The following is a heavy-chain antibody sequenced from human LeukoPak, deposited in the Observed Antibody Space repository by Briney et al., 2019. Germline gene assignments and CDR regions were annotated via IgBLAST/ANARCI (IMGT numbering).Heavy chain of an antibody. CDR1: GGSISSSSYY. V-gene: IGHV4-39*07. CDR2: IYHSGST. D-gene: IGHD7-27*01. Sequence: PSETLSLTCTVSGGSISSSSYYWGWIRQPPGKGLEWIGEIYHSGSTNYNPSLKSRVTISVDKPKNQFSLKLSSVTAADTAVYYCARGGTGHLDYWGQGTLVTVSS. CDR3: ARGGTGHLDY. J-gene: IGHJ4*02.